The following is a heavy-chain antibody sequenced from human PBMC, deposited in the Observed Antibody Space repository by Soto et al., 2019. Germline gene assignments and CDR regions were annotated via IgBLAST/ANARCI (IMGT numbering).Heavy chain of an antibody. Sequence: GASVKVSCKASGGTFSSYAISWVRQAPGQGLEWMGGIIPIFGTANYAQKFQGRVTITADESTSTAYMELSSLRSEDTAVYYCASNLEAKGGRGGYYYYYGMDVWGQGTTVTVSS. V-gene: IGHV1-69*13. J-gene: IGHJ6*02. CDR1: GGTFSSYA. CDR3: ASNLEAKGGRGGYYYYYGMDV. CDR2: IIPIFGTA. D-gene: IGHD3-16*01.